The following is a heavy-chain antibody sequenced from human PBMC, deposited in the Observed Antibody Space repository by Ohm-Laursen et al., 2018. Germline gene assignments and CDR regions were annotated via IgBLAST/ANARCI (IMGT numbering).Heavy chain of an antibody. CDR1: GFTYSNYA. D-gene: IGHD3-22*01. CDR3: AKAYFPDSRGFYNWYFDL. CDR2: MIGSGDWT. J-gene: IGHJ2*01. Sequence: GSLRLSCAASGFTYSNYAMTWVRQAPGKGLEWVSAMIGSGDWTYHANSVKGRFTISRDNSKNMLYLQMNSLRAEDTAVYYCAKAYFPDSRGFYNWYFDLWGRGTLVTVSS. V-gene: IGHV3-23*01.